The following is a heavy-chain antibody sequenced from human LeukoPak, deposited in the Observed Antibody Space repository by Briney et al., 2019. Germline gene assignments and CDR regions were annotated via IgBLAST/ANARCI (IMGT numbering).Heavy chain of an antibody. CDR2: INHSGST. J-gene: IGHJ5*02. CDR3: ARFSGNWFDP. Sequence: SETLSLTCAISGGSISSTSWWTWVRQPPGKGLEWIGEINHSGSTNYNPSLKSRVTISVDKSKNQFSLKLSSVTAADTAVYYCARFSGNWFDPWGQGTLVTVSS. CDR1: GGSISSTSW. D-gene: IGHD7-27*01. V-gene: IGHV4-4*02.